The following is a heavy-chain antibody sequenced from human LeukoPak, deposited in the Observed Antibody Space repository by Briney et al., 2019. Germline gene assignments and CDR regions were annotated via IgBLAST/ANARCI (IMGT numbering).Heavy chain of an antibody. J-gene: IGHJ4*02. CDR3: AKGVCGGDCYTIDY. V-gene: IGHV3-9*01. Sequence: QPGGSLRLSCAASGFTFDDYAMHWVRQAPGKGLEWVSGISWNSGSIGYADSVKGRFTISRDNAKNSLYLQMNSLRAEDTALYYCAKGVCGGDCYTIDYWGQGTLVTVSS. D-gene: IGHD2-21*02. CDR1: GFTFDDYA. CDR2: ISWNSGSI.